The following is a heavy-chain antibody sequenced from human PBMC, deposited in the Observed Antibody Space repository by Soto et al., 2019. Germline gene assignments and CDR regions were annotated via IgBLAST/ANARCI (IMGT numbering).Heavy chain of an antibody. V-gene: IGHV3-30*03. CDR3: ATSYGDSPYFDY. CDR2: ISYDGSNK. J-gene: IGHJ4*02. D-gene: IGHD4-17*01. CDR1: GFTFSSYG. Sequence: GGSLRLSCAASGFTFSSYGMHWVRQAPGKGLEWVAVISYDGSNKYYADSVKGRFTISRDNSKNTLYLQMNSLRAEDTAVYYCATSYGDSPYFDYWGQGTLVTVSS.